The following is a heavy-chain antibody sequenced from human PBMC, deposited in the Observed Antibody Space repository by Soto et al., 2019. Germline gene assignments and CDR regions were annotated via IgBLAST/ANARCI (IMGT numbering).Heavy chain of an antibody. CDR1: GFTFSSYS. Sequence: GGSLRLSCAASGFTFSSYSMSWVRQAPGKGLEWVSYITSSSSTLYYADSVEGRFTISRDNAKNSLYLQMNSLRDEDTAVYYCARVYYYDSSALFDPWGQGXLVTVSS. CDR2: ITSSSSTL. J-gene: IGHJ5*02. CDR3: ARVYYYDSSALFDP. D-gene: IGHD3-22*01. V-gene: IGHV3-48*02.